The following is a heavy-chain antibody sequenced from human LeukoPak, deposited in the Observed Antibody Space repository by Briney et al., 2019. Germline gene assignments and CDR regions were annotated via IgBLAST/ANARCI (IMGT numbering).Heavy chain of an antibody. CDR2: IYTSGST. J-gene: IGHJ5*02. CDR3: ARRCPPSSTSCSYRYAGWFDP. V-gene: IGHV4-61*02. CDR1: GNSISSGDNY. Sequence: SETLSLTCTVSGNSISSGDNYWSWIRQPAGKGLEWIGRIYTSGSTNYNPSLKSRVTISGDTSKNQFSLRLSSVTAADTAVYYCARRCPPSSTSCSYRYAGWFDPWGQGTLVTVSS. D-gene: IGHD2-2*01.